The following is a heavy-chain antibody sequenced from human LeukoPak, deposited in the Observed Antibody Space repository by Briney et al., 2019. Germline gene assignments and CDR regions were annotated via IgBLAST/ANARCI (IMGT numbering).Heavy chain of an antibody. CDR1: GGSISSGGYY. CDR3: ARVKLLWFGELSKITDY. D-gene: IGHD3-10*01. Sequence: SETLSLTCTVSGGSISSGGYYWSWIRQPPGKGLEWIGYIYHSGSTYYNPSLKSRVTISVDRPKNQFSLKLSSVTAADTAVYYCARVKLLWFGELSKITDYWGQGTLVTVSS. J-gene: IGHJ4*02. CDR2: IYHSGST. V-gene: IGHV4-30-2*01.